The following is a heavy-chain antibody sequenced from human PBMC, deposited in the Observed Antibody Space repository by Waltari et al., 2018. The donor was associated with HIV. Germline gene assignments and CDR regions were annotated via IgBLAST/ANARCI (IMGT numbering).Heavy chain of an antibody. CDR3: ARGFSGFDY. J-gene: IGHJ4*02. CDR2: INPSGERT. Sequence: TFTRYYMHWVRQAPGQGLEWMGVINPSGERTVYAQKFQGRVTMTRDASTSTVYMVLSTLRSEDTAVYYCARGFSGFDYWGQGTLITVSS. V-gene: IGHV1-46*01. CDR1: TFTRYY.